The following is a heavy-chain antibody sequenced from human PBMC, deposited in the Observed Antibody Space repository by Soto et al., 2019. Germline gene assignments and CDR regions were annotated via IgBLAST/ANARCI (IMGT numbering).Heavy chain of an antibody. J-gene: IGHJ4*02. V-gene: IGHV5-10-1*04. CDR1: GYSFTSYW. CDR3: ARSPRSSPYFDY. Sequence: GESLKISCKGSGYSFTSYWISWVRQMPGKGLEWMGRIDPSDSYTNYSPSFQGQVTISADKSINTAYLQWNSLEASDTAFYFCARSPRSSPYFDYWGQGALVTVSS. CDR2: IDPSDSYT. D-gene: IGHD6-13*01.